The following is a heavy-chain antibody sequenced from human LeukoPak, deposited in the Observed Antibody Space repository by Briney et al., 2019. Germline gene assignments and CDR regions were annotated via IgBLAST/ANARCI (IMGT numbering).Heavy chain of an antibody. Sequence: GGSLRLSCAASGFTFSTYWMHWVRQTPGKGLVWVSRINPDGSGTSYADSVKGRFTISRDNARNTLYLQMNSLRPEDTAVYYCARDLRWQLYDYWGQGTLVTVSS. D-gene: IGHD2-15*01. CDR1: GFTFSTYW. J-gene: IGHJ4*02. CDR3: ARDLRWQLYDY. CDR2: INPDGSGT. V-gene: IGHV3-74*01.